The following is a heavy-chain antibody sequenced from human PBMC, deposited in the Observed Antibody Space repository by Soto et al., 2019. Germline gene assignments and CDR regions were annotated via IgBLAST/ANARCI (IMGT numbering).Heavy chain of an antibody. CDR1: GGSFSGYY. J-gene: IGHJ6*02. V-gene: IGHV4-34*01. Sequence: SETLSLTCAVYGGSFSGYYWSWIRQPPGKGLEWIGEINHSGSTNYNPSLKSRVTISVDTSKNQFSLKLSSVTAADTAVYYCARGWYYGSGSYYNPYYYYYGMDVWGQGTTVTVSS. CDR2: INHSGST. CDR3: ARGWYYGSGSYYNPYYYYYGMDV. D-gene: IGHD3-10*01.